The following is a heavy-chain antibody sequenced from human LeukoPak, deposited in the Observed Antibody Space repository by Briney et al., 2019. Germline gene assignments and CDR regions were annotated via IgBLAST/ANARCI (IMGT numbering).Heavy chain of an antibody. CDR1: GFTFSGYG. CDR3: AKDRMVRGVLSYFDY. J-gene: IGHJ4*02. Sequence: GGSLRLSCAASGFTFSGYGMHWVRQAPGKGLEWVAFIRYDGSNKYYADSVKGRFTISRDNSKNTLYLQMNSLRAEDTAVYYCAKDRMVRGVLSYFDYWGQGTLVTVSS. CDR2: IRYDGSNK. D-gene: IGHD3-10*01. V-gene: IGHV3-30*02.